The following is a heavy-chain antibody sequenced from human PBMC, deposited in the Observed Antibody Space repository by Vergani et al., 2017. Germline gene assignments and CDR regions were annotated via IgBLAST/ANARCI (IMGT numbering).Heavy chain of an antibody. D-gene: IGHD6-6*01. CDR2: FYYSGST. CDR3: VGISYSSSN. CDR1: GGSISSSSYY. Sequence: QLQLQESGPGLVKASETLSLTCTVSGGSISSSSYYWGWIRQPPGKGLEWIGSFYYSGSTYYNPSLKSRVTISVDTSKNQFSLKLTSVTAADTAVYFCVGISYSSSNWGQGTLVTVSS. V-gene: IGHV4-39*01. J-gene: IGHJ1*01.